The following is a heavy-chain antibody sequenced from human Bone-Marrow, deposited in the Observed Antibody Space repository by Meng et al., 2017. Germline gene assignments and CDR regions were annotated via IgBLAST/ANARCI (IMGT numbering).Heavy chain of an antibody. CDR2: IYPGDSDT. J-gene: IGHJ1*01. CDR1: GYSFTSYW. V-gene: IGHV5-51*01. D-gene: IGHD6-19*01. Sequence: GESLKISCKGSGYSFTSYWIGWVRQMPGQGLEWIGIIYPGDSDTRYSPSFQGQVTISADKSISTAYLQWSSLKASDTAMYYCASNLQWRKHFQHWGQDTLVTVSS. CDR3: ASNLQWRKHFQH.